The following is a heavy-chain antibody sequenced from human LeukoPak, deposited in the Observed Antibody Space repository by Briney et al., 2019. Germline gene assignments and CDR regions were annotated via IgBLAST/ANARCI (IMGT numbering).Heavy chain of an antibody. CDR1: GYTLTELS. J-gene: IGHJ1*01. CDR3: ATVGSSWTQH. Sequence: GASVKVSCKVSGYTLTELSMHWVRQAPGKGLEWMGGFDPEDGETIYAQKFQGRVTVTEDTSTDTAYMELSSLRSEDTAVYYCATVGSSWTQHWGRGTLVTVSS. D-gene: IGHD6-13*01. V-gene: IGHV1-24*01. CDR2: FDPEDGET.